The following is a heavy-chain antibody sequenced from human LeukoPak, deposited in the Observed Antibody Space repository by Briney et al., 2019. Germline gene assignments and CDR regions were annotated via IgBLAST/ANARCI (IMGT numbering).Heavy chain of an antibody. Sequence: GRSLRLSCAASGFTFSSYGMHWVRQAPGKGLEWVALISYDGSNKYYADSVKGRFTISRDNSKNTLYLQMNNLRAEDTAVYYCAKDQGIAVSATGEGFDYWGQGTLVTVSS. J-gene: IGHJ4*02. CDR1: GFTFSSYG. D-gene: IGHD6-19*01. V-gene: IGHV3-30*18. CDR2: ISYDGSNK. CDR3: AKDQGIAVSATGEGFDY.